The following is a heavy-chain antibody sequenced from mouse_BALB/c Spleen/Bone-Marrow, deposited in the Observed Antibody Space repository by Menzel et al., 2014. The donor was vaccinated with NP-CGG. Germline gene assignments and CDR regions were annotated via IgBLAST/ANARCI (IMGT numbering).Heavy chain of an antibody. CDR1: GYTFTSYY. CDR3: ARWRYPYAMDY. J-gene: IGHJ4*01. Sequence: VQVVESGPELVKPGASVKMSCKASGYTFTSYYIHWVKQRPGQGLEWIGWFYPGDGSAKYNEKFKDETTLTADKSSSTAYMLLSSLTSEDSAIYFCARWRYPYAMDYWGQGTSVTVSS. D-gene: IGHD5-1-1*01. V-gene: IGHV1S56*01. CDR2: FYPGDGSA.